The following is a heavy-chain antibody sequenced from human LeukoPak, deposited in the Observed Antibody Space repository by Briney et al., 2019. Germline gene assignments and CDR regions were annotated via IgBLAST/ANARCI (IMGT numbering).Heavy chain of an antibody. D-gene: IGHD5-24*01. CDR1: GGSISSYY. V-gene: IGHV4-59*08. CDR3: ARRCRDGYNLNAFDI. CDR2: IYYSGST. J-gene: IGHJ3*02. Sequence: TSETLSLTCTVSGGSISSYYWSWIRQPPGKGLEWIGYIYYSGSTNYNPSLKSRVTISVDTSKNQFSLKLSSVTAADTAVYYCARRCRDGYNLNAFDIWGQGTMVTVSS.